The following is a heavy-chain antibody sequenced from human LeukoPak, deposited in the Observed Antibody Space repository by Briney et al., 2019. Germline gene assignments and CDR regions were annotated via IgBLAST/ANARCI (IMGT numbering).Heavy chain of an antibody. D-gene: IGHD1-20*01. CDR3: ARLTGPTYRYDY. J-gene: IGHJ4*02. CDR1: GYTLTELS. Sequence: ASVKVSCKVSGYTLTELSMHWVRQAPGKGLEWMGWMNPNSGNTGYAQKFQGRVTITRNTSISTAYMELSSLRSEDTAVYYCARLTGPTYRYDYWGQGTLVTVSS. CDR2: MNPNSGNT. V-gene: IGHV1-8*03.